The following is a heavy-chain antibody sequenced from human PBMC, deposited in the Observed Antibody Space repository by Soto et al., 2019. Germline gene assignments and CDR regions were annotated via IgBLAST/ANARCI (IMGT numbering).Heavy chain of an antibody. V-gene: IGHV1-46*03. J-gene: IGHJ4*02. CDR1: GYTFTSYY. CDR2: INPSGGST. Sequence: ASVKVSCKASGYTFTSYYMHWVRQAPGQGLEWMGIINPSGGSTSYAQKFQGRVTMTRDTSTSTVYMELSSLRSEDTAVYYCVREPPGYYDSSGYYPFGYWGQGTLVTVSS. CDR3: VREPPGYYDSSGYYPFGY. D-gene: IGHD3-22*01.